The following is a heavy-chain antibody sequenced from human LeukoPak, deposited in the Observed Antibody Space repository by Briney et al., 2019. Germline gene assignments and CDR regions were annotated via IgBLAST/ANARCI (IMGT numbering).Heavy chain of an antibody. CDR3: ARGPVAALHFDY. Sequence: GGSLRLSCAAYGFSFNTYDMNWVRQAPGKGLEWVSFISNSGSIIKYADSVKGRFTISRDNAEKSLYLQMNSLRADDTAIYYCARGPVAALHFDYWGQGTLVTVSS. D-gene: IGHD6-19*01. J-gene: IGHJ4*02. CDR2: ISNSGSII. CDR1: GFSFNTYD. V-gene: IGHV3-48*03.